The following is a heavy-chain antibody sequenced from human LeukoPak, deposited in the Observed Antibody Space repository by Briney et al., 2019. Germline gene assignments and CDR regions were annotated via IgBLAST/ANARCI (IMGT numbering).Heavy chain of an antibody. J-gene: IGHJ4*02. V-gene: IGHV4-39*01. CDR1: GGSISSGSYY. CDR2: IYYSGST. D-gene: IGHD6-13*01. Sequence: PSETLSLTCTVSGGSISSGSYYWGWIRQPPGKGLEWIGSIYYSGSTYYNPSLESRVTISVDTSKNQFSLKLSSVTAADTAVYYCARQGYSSSWSLDYWGQGTLVRVSS. CDR3: ARQGYSSSWSLDY.